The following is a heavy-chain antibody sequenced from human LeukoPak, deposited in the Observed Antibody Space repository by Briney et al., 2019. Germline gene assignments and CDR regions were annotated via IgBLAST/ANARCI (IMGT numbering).Heavy chain of an antibody. V-gene: IGHV4-38-2*02. Sequence: NPSETLSLTCTVSGYSISSGYYWGWIRQPPGKGLEWIGSIYHSGSTYYNPSLKSRVTMSVDTSKNQFSLKLSSVTAADTAVYYCARDRGIYSGYDLMDVWGKGTTVTVPS. CDR1: GYSISSGYY. CDR2: IYHSGST. D-gene: IGHD5-12*01. J-gene: IGHJ6*04. CDR3: ARDRGIYSGYDLMDV.